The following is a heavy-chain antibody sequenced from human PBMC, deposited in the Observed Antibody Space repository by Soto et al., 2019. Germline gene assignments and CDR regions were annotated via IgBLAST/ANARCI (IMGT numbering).Heavy chain of an antibody. CDR3: AAVWFRESQH. V-gene: IGHV4-39*01. CDR1: GGSISSSSYY. Sequence: QLQLQESGPGLVKPSETLSLTCTVSGGSISSSSYYWGWIRQPPGKGLEWIGSIYYSGSTYYNPSLKGSGHLSRKQSKNQFSLKLSSVTAADTAVYFCAAVWFRESQHWGQGTLVTVSS. CDR2: IYYSGST. J-gene: IGHJ1*01. D-gene: IGHD3-10*01.